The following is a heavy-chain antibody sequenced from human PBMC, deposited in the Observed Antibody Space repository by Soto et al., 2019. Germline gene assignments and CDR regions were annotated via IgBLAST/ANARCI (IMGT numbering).Heavy chain of an antibody. CDR3: ARDQTVSSTNWFDP. D-gene: IGHD6-13*01. CDR2: ISSSSSYI. J-gene: IGHJ5*02. V-gene: IGHV3-21*01. CDR1: VLTFSSYS. Sequence: GSLRPSVAASVLTFSSYSMNLVRKAPGKGLEWVSSISSSSSYIYYAYSVKGRFTISRDNAKNSLYLQMNSLRAEDTAVYYCARDQTVSSTNWFDPWGQGTLVTVPS.